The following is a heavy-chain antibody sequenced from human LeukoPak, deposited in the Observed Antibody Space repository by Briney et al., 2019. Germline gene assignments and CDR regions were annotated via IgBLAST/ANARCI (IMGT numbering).Heavy chain of an antibody. CDR1: GVIVSSSY. CDR2: FYSGGTT. J-gene: IGHJ6*02. Sequence: GGSLRLSCAAYGVIVSSSYMGWVRQAPGEGLEWVSVFYSGGTTYYADSVKGRFTIPRDDSKNMLSLQMNSLRAEDTAVYYCAKDSGTTADSYYYGMDVWGQGTTVTVSS. D-gene: IGHD4-17*01. V-gene: IGHV3-53*01. CDR3: AKDSGTTADSYYYGMDV.